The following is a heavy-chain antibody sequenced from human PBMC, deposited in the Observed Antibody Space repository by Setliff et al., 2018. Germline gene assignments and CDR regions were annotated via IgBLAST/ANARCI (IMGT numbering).Heavy chain of an antibody. CDR3: ARASVVHAIAVGY. D-gene: IGHD2-15*01. Sequence: SETLSLTCAVSGFSISSGYYWGWIRQPPGKGLEWIVNIHHSGKAYYNPSLKSRVTISVDKSTNQFSLNLTSVTAADTAVYYCARASVVHAIAVGYWGQGTLVTVSS. CDR2: IHHSGKA. V-gene: IGHV4-38-2*01. CDR1: GFSISSGYY. J-gene: IGHJ4*02.